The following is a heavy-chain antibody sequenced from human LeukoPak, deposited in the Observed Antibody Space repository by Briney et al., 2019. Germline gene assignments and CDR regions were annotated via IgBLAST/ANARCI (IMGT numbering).Heavy chain of an antibody. V-gene: IGHV3-21*01. CDR1: GFTFSSYS. CDR2: ISSSSSYI. Sequence: GGSLRLSCAASGFTFSSYSMNWVRQAPGKGLEWVSSISSSSSYIYYADSVKGRFTISRDNAKNSLYLQMNSLRAEDTAVYYCARHGYCSGGSCYSGFDYWGQGTLVTVSS. CDR3: ARHGYCSGGSCYSGFDY. D-gene: IGHD2-15*01. J-gene: IGHJ4*02.